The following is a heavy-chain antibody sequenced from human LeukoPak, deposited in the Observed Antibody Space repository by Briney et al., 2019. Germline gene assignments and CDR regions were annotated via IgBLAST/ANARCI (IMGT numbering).Heavy chain of an antibody. CDR1: GFTFSSYA. D-gene: IGHD6-6*01. V-gene: IGHV3-23*01. CDR2: ISGSGGST. Sequence: GGSLRLSCAASGFTFSSYAMSWVRQAPGKGLDWVSGISGSGGSTNHADSVKGRFTISRDNSKNTLYLQMNSLRAEDTALYYCAKGGGFSSSWLANWFDPWGQGTLVTVSS. J-gene: IGHJ5*02. CDR3: AKGGGFSSSWLANWFDP.